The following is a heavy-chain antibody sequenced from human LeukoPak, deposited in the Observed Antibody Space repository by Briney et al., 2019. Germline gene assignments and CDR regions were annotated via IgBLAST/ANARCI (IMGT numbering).Heavy chain of an antibody. V-gene: IGHV1-69*05. Sequence: VKVSCKASGGTFSSYAISWVRQAPGQGLEWMGGIIPIFGTANYAQKFKGRVTITTEKSTSTAYMELSSLRSEDTAVYYCARARITMVRGVISHYYYYMDVWGKGATVTVSS. CDR3: ARARITMVRGVISHYYYYMDV. J-gene: IGHJ6*03. CDR1: GGTFSSYA. D-gene: IGHD3-10*01. CDR2: IIPIFGTA.